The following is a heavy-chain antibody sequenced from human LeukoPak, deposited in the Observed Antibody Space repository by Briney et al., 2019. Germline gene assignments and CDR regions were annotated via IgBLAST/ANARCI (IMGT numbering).Heavy chain of an antibody. CDR3: ARGFDYGAVY. CDR2: IYYSGNT. D-gene: IGHD4-17*01. Sequence: SETLSLTCTVSGGSISSYYWSWIRQPPGKGLEWIGYIYYSGNTDYDPSLKSRVTISVDTSKNQFSLKLSSVTAADTAVYYCARGFDYGAVYWGQGTLVTVSS. J-gene: IGHJ4*02. CDR1: GGSISSYY. V-gene: IGHV4-59*01.